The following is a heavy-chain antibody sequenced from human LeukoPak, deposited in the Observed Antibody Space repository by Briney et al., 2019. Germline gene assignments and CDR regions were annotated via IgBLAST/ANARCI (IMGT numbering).Heavy chain of an antibody. Sequence: GGSLRLSCAASGFTFSTYSMSWVRQAPGKGLEWVSSISGSGGSKYYADSVKGRFTISRDNAKNSLYLQMNSLRAEDTAVYYCAELGTTMIGGVWGKGTTVTISS. D-gene: IGHD3-10*02. J-gene: IGHJ6*04. CDR2: ISGSGGSK. CDR1: GFTFSTYS. CDR3: AELGTTMIGGV. V-gene: IGHV3-23*01.